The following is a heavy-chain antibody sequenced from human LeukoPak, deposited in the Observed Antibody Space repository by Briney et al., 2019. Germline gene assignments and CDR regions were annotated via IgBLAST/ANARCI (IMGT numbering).Heavy chain of an antibody. CDR1: GGSFSGYY. Sequence: KPSETLSLTCAVYGGSFSGYYWSWIRQPPGKGLEWIGEINHSGSTNYNPSLKSRVTISVDTSKNQFSLKLSSVTAADTAAYYCARVDYSNYGGSDYWGQGTLVTVSS. CDR2: INHSGST. V-gene: IGHV4-34*01. CDR3: ARVDYSNYGGSDY. J-gene: IGHJ4*02. D-gene: IGHD4-11*01.